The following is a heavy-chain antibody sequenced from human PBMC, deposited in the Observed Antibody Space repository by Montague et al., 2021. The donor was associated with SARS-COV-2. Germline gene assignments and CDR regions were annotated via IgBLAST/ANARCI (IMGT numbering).Heavy chain of an antibody. D-gene: IGHD1-26*01. J-gene: IGHJ3*02. CDR2: IFNSGTT. Sequence: SETLSLTCTVSGASISSRSYYWGWIRQPPGKGLEWIGHIFNSGTTYYSPSLKSRLTISVDTSKNQFSLQLTSVTAADTSVYYCAREAVPSARATVHAFDIWGQGTLVTVAS. V-gene: IGHV4-39*02. CDR3: AREAVPSARATVHAFDI. CDR1: GASISSRSYY.